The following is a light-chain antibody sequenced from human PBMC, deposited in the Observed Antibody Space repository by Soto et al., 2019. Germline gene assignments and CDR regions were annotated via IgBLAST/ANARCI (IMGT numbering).Light chain of an antibody. Sequence: DIVMTQSPDSLAVSLGERATINCKSSQSVLYSSNNKNYLAWYQQKPGQPPKLLIYWASTRESGVPDRFSGSGSQTDFALAISSRQAEDVAVYYCQQYYSTPLTFGQRTKVEI. J-gene: IGKJ1*01. CDR1: QSVLYSSNNKNY. CDR2: WAS. V-gene: IGKV4-1*01. CDR3: QQYYSTPLT.